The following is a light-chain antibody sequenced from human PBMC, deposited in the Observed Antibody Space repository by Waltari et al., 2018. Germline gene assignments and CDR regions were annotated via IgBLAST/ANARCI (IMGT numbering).Light chain of an antibody. V-gene: IGLV2-14*01. CDR1: SSDVGGYNY. CDR2: EVS. Sequence: QSALTQPASVSGSPGQSITISCTGTSSDVGGYNYASWYQQHPGKAPKLMIYEVSNRPSGVSNRFSGSKSGNTASLTISGLQAEDEADYYCSSYTSSSTLYVFGTGTKVTVL. J-gene: IGLJ1*01. CDR3: SSYTSSSTLYV.